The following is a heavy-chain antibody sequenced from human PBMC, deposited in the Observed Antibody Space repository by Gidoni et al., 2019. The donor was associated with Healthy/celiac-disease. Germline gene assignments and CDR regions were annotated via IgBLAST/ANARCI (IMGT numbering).Heavy chain of an antibody. Sequence: QVQLVQSGAEVKKPGSSMKVSCKASGGTFSSYATSWVRQAPGQGLEWMGGIIPIFGTANYAQKFQGRVTITADESTSTAYMELSSLRSEDTAVYYCARAVCSSTSCYSGYFDYWGQGTLVTVSS. V-gene: IGHV1-69*01. CDR3: ARAVCSSTSCYSGYFDY. D-gene: IGHD2-2*01. CDR2: IIPIFGTA. J-gene: IGHJ4*02. CDR1: GGTFSSYA.